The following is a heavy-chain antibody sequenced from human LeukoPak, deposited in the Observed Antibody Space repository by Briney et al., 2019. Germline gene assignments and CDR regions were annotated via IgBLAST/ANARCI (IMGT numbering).Heavy chain of an antibody. CDR2: INPNRGGT. D-gene: IGHD4-23*01. Sequence: ASVRVSCKASVYTFTGYYMHWVRQAPGHELEWMGWINPNRGGTNYAQKFQGRVTMTRDTSIGTAYMELSRLRSDDTAVYYCARGTLNSGGNPWGYYYYYMDVWGKGTTVTVSS. CDR1: VYTFTGYY. CDR3: ARGTLNSGGNPWGYYYYYMDV. J-gene: IGHJ6*03. V-gene: IGHV1-2*02.